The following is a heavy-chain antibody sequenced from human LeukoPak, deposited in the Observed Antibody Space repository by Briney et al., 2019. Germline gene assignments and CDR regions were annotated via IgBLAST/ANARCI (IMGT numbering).Heavy chain of an antibody. J-gene: IGHJ5*02. CDR1: GDSISSSISY. CDR3: AGDQGAVAGIDP. CDR2: IYYSGST. Sequence: SETLSLTCTVSGDSISSSISYWGWIRQPPGKGLEWIGSIYYSGSTYYNPSLKSRVTISVDTSKNQFSLKLSSVTAADTAVYYCAGDQGAVAGIDPWGQGTLVTVSS. D-gene: IGHD6-19*01. V-gene: IGHV4-39*07.